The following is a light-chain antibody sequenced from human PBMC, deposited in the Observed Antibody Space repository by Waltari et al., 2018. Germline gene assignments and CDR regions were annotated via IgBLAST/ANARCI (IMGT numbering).Light chain of an antibody. CDR3: AAWDDSLTGVV. V-gene: IGLV1-44*01. CDR2: SNN. J-gene: IGLJ2*01. CDR1: SSNIGSNT. Sequence: QSVLTQPPSASGTPGQRVTISCSGGSSNIGSNTVNWYQQLPGTAPKLLIYSNNQRPSGGPDRFSGSRSGTSASLAISGLQSKDEADYSCAAWDDSLTGVVFGGGTKLTVL.